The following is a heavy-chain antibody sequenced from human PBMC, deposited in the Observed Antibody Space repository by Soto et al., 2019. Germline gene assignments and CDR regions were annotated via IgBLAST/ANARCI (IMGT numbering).Heavy chain of an antibody. CDR1: GGSITTVGYL. Sequence: QVQLQESGPGLVKPSQTLSLTCSVSGGSITTVGYLWSWIRQHPGKGLEWIGSIYYSGSTYHNPSLESRVSISVETSENEFFMKLNSVTGADTAVYYCASTPTLGHYVSYGVDVWGRGTTVIVSS. J-gene: IGHJ6*02. CDR2: IYYSGST. CDR3: ASTPTLGHYVSYGVDV. D-gene: IGHD3-16*01. V-gene: IGHV4-31*03.